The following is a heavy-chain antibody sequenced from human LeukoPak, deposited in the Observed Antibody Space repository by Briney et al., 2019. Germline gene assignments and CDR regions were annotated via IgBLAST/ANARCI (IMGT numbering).Heavy chain of an antibody. V-gene: IGHV3-21*01. D-gene: IGHD1-26*01. CDR2: ISSSSTYI. CDR1: GFTFSTYD. CDR3: ARYSGTYRDY. Sequence: GGSLRLSCAASGFTFSTYDMNWVRQAPGKGLEWVSSISSSSTYIYYADSVKGRFTISRDNAKNSLYLQMSGLRADDTAVYYCARYSGTYRDYWGQGTLVTVSS. J-gene: IGHJ4*02.